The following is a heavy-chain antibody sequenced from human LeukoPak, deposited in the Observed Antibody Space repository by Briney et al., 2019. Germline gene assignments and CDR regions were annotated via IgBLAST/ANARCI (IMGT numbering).Heavy chain of an antibody. J-gene: IGHJ6*02. Sequence: SETLSLTCTVSGGSISSYYWSWIRQPAGKGLEWIGRIYTSGSTNYNPSLKSRVTMSVDTSKNQISLKLSSVTAADTAVYYCARDLGYDYRGYYYYGMDVWGQGTTVTVSS. CDR1: GGSISSYY. CDR2: IYTSGST. CDR3: ARDLGYDYRGYYYYGMDV. D-gene: IGHD5-12*01. V-gene: IGHV4-4*07.